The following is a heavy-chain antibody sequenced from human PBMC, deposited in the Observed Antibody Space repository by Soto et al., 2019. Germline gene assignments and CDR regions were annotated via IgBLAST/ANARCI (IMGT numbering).Heavy chain of an antibody. CDR1: GFTFSSYG. CDR2: IWYDGSNK. J-gene: IGHJ4*02. V-gene: IGHV3-33*01. CDR3: ARDSYCSGGSCYGLGY. D-gene: IGHD2-15*01. Sequence: QVQLVESGGGVVQPGRSLRLSCAASGFTFSSYGMHWVRQAPGKGLEWVAVIWYDGSNKYYADSVKGRFTISRDNSKNTLYLQMNSLRAEDTAVYYCARDSYCSGGSCYGLGYWGQGTLVTVSS.